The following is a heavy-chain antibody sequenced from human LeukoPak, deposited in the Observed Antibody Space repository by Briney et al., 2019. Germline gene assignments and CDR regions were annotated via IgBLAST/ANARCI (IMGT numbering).Heavy chain of an antibody. D-gene: IGHD6-19*01. CDR2: ISGSGGST. J-gene: IGHJ4*02. CDR3: ASDSSGWYHDFDY. V-gene: IGHV3-23*01. CDR1: GFTFSSYT. Sequence: PGGSLRLSCAASGFTFSSYTISWVRQAPGKGLEWVSAISGSGGSTYYADSVKGRFTISRDNSKNTLYLQMNSLRAEDTVVYYCASDSSGWYHDFDYWGQGTLVTVSS.